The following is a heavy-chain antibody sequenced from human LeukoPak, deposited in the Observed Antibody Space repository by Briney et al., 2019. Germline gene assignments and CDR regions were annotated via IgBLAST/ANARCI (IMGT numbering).Heavy chain of an antibody. V-gene: IGHV3-74*01. CDR2: INGDGRST. CDR1: GFTFSSYW. J-gene: IGHJ5*02. D-gene: IGHD5-12*01. Sequence: GGSLRLSCGASGFTFSSYWMHWVRQAPGKGLVWVSRINGDGRSTNYADSVKGRLTISRDNAKNTLYLQMNSLRAEDTAVYYCARDYFGYSGYDPTGQGTLVTVSS. CDR3: ARDYFGYSGYDP.